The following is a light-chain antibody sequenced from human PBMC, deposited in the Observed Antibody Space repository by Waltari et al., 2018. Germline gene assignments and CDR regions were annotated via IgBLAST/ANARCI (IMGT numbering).Light chain of an antibody. V-gene: IGKV1-27*01. J-gene: IGKJ3*01. CDR3: QTYYSPPFT. CDR2: PAS. Sequence: DIQMTQSPSSLSASVGDRVTITCRASQGTSNYLAWYQPKPGKVPQLLIYPASPLQSGVHSRFSGSGSGTHFTLTIASLQPEDVATYYCQTYYSPPFTFGPGTTVDIK. CDR1: QGTSNY.